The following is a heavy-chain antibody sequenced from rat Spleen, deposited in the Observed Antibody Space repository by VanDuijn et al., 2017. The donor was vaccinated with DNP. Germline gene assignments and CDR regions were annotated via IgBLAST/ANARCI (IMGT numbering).Heavy chain of an antibody. CDR3: ARQRWYYSGEGMDY. Sequence: EVQLVESGGGLVQPGRSLKLSCAASGFTFSDYNMAWVRQAPKKGLEWVATIIYDGSRTYYRDSVKGRFTISRDNAKSTLYLQMDSLRSEDTATYYCARQRWYYSGEGMDYWGQGVMVTVSS. CDR2: IIYDGSRT. CDR1: GFTFSDYN. J-gene: IGHJ2*01. V-gene: IGHV5S10*01. D-gene: IGHD1-1*01.